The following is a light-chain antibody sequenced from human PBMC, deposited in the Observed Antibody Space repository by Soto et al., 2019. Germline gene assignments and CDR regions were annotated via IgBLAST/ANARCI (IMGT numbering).Light chain of an antibody. J-gene: IGKJ1*01. CDR3: LQVDVYPWT. Sequence: DIQMTQSPFTLSASVRDRVTITCRATQGIRNELGWYQQKPGKAPKLLIYSASTLQSGVPSRFSGSGSGTDFTLTISSLQPEDFATYYCLQVDVYPWTFGQGTKVDIK. CDR1: QGIRNE. V-gene: IGKV1-17*01. CDR2: SAS.